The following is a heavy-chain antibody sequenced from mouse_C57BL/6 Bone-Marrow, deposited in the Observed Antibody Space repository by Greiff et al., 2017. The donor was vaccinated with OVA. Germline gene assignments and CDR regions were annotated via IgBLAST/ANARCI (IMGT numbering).Heavy chain of an antibody. D-gene: IGHD1-1*01. CDR1: GYTFTSSG. V-gene: IGHV1-81*01. J-gene: IGHJ4*01. CDR3: ARGNYYGSSYGGYAMDY. CDR2: IYPRSGNP. Sequence: QVHVKQSGAELARPGASVKLSCKASGYTFTSSGISWVKQRTGQGLEWIGEIYPRSGNPYYNEKFKGKAQLTADKSSSTAYMELRSLTSEDSAVDFCARGNYYGSSYGGYAMDYWGQGTSVTVSS.